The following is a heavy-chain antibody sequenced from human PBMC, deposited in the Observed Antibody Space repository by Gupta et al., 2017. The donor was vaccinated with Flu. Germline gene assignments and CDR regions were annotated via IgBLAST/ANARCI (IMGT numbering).Heavy chain of an antibody. V-gene: IGHV2-5*01. CDR1: GFSLSTSGVG. Sequence: GPTLVKPTQTLTLTCTFSGFSLSTSGVGVGWIRQPPGKALEWLALIYWNDDKRYSPSLKSRLTITKDTSKNQVVLAMTNMDPVDTATYYCATMVSGIDYWGQGTLVTVSS. J-gene: IGHJ4*02. CDR3: ATMVSGIDY. D-gene: IGHD2-8*01. CDR2: IYWNDDK.